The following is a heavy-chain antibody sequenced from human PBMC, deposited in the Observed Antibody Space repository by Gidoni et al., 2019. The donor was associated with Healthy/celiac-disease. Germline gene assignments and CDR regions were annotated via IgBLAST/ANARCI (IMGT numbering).Heavy chain of an antibody. CDR1: GFSLSNARMG. CDR2: IFSNDEK. V-gene: IGHV2-26*01. J-gene: IGHJ4*02. D-gene: IGHD3-16*01. CDR3: ARIGNDDYVWGSSFDY. Sequence: QVPLKASGPVLVKPTETLTLTCTVSGFSLSNARMGVSWIRQPPGKALEWIAHIFSNDEKSYSTSLKSRRTISKDTSKSQVVLTMTNMDPVDTATYYCARIGNDDYVWGSSFDYWGQGTLVTVSS.